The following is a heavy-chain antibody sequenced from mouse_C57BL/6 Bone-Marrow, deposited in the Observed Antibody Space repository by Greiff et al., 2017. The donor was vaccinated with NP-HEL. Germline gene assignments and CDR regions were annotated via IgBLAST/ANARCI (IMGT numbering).Heavy chain of an antibody. CDR1: GYTFTSYW. Sequence: QVQLQQSGAELVKPGASVKMSCKASGYTFTSYWITWVKQRPGQGLEWIGDIYPGSGSTNYNEKFKSKATLTVDTSSSTAYMQLSSLTSEDSAVYYCASGGYYDYYFDYWGQGTTLTVSS. CDR3: ASGGYYDYYFDY. J-gene: IGHJ2*01. V-gene: IGHV1-55*01. D-gene: IGHD2-4*01. CDR2: IYPGSGST.